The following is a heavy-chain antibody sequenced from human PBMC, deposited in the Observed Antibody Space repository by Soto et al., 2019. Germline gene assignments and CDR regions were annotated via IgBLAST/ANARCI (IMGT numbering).Heavy chain of an antibody. V-gene: IGHV3-33*01. CDR1: GFTFSSYG. CDR3: ARDLAAGWITGRFDP. CDR2: IWYDGSNK. Sequence: GGSLRLSCAASGFTFSSYGMHWVRQAPGKGLAWVAVIWYDGSNKYYADSVKGRFTISRDNSKNTLYLQMNSLRAEDTAVYYCARDLAAGWITGRFDPWGQGTLVTVSS. D-gene: IGHD1-20*01. J-gene: IGHJ5*02.